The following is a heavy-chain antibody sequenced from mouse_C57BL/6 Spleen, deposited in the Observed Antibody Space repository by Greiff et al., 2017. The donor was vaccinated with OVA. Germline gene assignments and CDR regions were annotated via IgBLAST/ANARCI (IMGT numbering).Heavy chain of an antibody. CDR1: GYAFSSSW. D-gene: IGHD2-3*01. J-gene: IGHJ2*01. CDR2: IYPGDGDT. V-gene: IGHV1-82*01. Sequence: QVQLQQSGPELVKPGASVKISCKASGYAFSSSWMNWVKQRPGKGLEWIGRIYPGDGDTNYNGKFKGKATLTADKSSSTAYMQLSSLTSEDSAVYFCGGGYYDDWGQGTTLTVSS. CDR3: GGGYYDD.